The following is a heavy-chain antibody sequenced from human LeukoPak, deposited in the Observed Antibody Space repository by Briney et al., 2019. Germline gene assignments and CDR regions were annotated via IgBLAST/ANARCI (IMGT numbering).Heavy chain of an antibody. V-gene: IGHV3-7*01. J-gene: IGHJ4*02. Sequence: PGGSLRLSCAASGFTFSTYWMAWVRQAPGKGLEWVANIKGDESARHQADSVKGRFTISRDNTQNSVYLQMSSLRGEDTAVYYCARDVVGSLDYWGRGTLVTVSS. CDR1: GFTFSTYW. D-gene: IGHD1-26*01. CDR2: IKGDESAR. CDR3: ARDVVGSLDY.